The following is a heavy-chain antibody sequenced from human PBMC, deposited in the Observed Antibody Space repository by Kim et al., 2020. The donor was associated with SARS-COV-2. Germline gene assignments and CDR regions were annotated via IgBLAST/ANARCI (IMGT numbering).Heavy chain of an antibody. D-gene: IGHD7-27*01. CDR2: INHSGST. CDR3: PRAITGDRDY. Sequence: SETLSLTCAVHGGSFSGYYWSWIRQPPGKGLEWIGEINHSGSTNYNPSLKSRVTISVDTSKNQFSLKLSSVTAADTAVYYCPRAITGDRDYWGQGTLVTVSS. J-gene: IGHJ4*02. V-gene: IGHV4-34*01. CDR1: GGSFSGYY.